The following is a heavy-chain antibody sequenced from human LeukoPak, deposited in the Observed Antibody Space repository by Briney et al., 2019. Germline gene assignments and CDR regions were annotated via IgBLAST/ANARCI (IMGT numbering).Heavy chain of an antibody. V-gene: IGHV3-21*04. CDR1: GFTFSSYS. D-gene: IGHD3-22*01. CDR3: ARALEYYYDSRGYYYDY. J-gene: IGHJ4*02. CDR2: ISSSSSYI. Sequence: GGSLRLSCAASGFTFSSYSMNWVRQAPGKGLEWVSSISSSSSYIYYADSVKGRFTISRDNAKNSLYLQMNSLRAEDTAMYYCARALEYYYDSRGYYYDYWGQGTLVTVSS.